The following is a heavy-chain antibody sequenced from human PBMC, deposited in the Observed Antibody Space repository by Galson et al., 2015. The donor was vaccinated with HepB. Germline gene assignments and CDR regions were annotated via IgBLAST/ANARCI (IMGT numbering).Heavy chain of an antibody. V-gene: IGHV2-5*02. CDR1: GFSLSTSGVG. D-gene: IGHD1-26*01. Sequence: PALVKPTQTLTLTCTFSGFSLSTSGVGVGWIRQPPGKALEWLALIYWDDDKRYSPSLKSRLTITKNTSKNQVVLTMTNMDPVDTATYYCAHNIVGATFDYWGQGTLVTVSS. CDR3: AHNIVGATFDY. CDR2: IYWDDDK. J-gene: IGHJ4*02.